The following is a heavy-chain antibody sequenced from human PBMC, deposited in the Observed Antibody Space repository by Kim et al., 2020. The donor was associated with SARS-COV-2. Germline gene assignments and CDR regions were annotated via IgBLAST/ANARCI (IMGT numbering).Heavy chain of an antibody. V-gene: IGHV4-31*03. CDR1: GGSISSDGYY. D-gene: IGHD2-15*01. CDR2: IYYSGST. J-gene: IGHJ5*02. CDR3: ARDLGSPRYCSGGSCPYQYNWFDP. Sequence: SETLSLTCTVSGGSISSDGYYWSWIRQHPGKGLEWIGYIYYSGSTYYNPSLKSRVTISVDTSKNQFSLKLSSVTAADTAVYYCARDLGSPRYCSGGSCPYQYNWFDPWGQGTLVTVSS.